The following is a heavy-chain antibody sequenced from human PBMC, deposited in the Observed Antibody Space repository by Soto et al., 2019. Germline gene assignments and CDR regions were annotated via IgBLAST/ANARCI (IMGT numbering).Heavy chain of an antibody. CDR1: GFTFSSYA. D-gene: IGHD3-10*01. CDR3: AKDQEWFGGCPDY. J-gene: IGHJ4*02. Sequence: EVQLLESWGGLVQPGGSLRLSCAASGFTFSSYAMSWVRQAPGKGLEWVSAISGSGGSTYYADSVKGRFTISRDNSKNTLYLQMNSLRAEDTAVYYCAKDQEWFGGCPDYWGQGTLVTVSS. CDR2: ISGSGGST. V-gene: IGHV3-23*01.